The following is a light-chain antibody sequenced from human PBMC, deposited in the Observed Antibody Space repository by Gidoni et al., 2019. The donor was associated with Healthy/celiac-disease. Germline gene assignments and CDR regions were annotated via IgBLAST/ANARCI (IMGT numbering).Light chain of an antibody. Sequence: PGERATLPCRASQSVSSNLAWYQQKPGQAPRLLIYGASTRATGIPARFSGSGSGTEFTLTISSLQSEDFAVYYCQQYNNWPYTFXQGTKLEIK. J-gene: IGKJ2*01. CDR1: QSVSSN. CDR2: GAS. CDR3: QQYNNWPYT. V-gene: IGKV3-15*01.